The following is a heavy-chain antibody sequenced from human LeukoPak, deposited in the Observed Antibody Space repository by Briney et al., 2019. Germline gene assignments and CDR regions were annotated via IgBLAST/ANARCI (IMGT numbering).Heavy chain of an antibody. CDR2: IYTSGST. CDR1: GGSISSGRYY. Sequence: SQTLSLTCTVSGGSISSGRYYWSWIRQPAGKGLEWIVRIYTSGSTNYNPSPKTRVTIAVDTSKNQFSLKLSSVTAADTAVYYCAADYYDSSGYYYVGAFDIWGQGTMVTGSS. V-gene: IGHV4-61*02. D-gene: IGHD3-22*01. J-gene: IGHJ3*02. CDR3: AADYYDSSGYYYVGAFDI.